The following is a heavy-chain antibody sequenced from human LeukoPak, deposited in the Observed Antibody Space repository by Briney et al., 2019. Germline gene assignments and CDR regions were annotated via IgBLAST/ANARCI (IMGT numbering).Heavy chain of an antibody. D-gene: IGHD3-22*01. CDR2: IYNTGCT. V-gene: IGHV4-4*07. CDR1: GGSHLNYY. J-gene: IGHJ6*03. Sequence: SETLSLTRTFWGGSHLNYYWSWMRQPAGRGLEGVGRIYNTGCTNHNPSLQSRLSISVDTSKNQFSLRLTSVSAADTAVYYCARLKYYDSTGYSPGYYMDVWGKGITVTVSS. CDR3: ARLKYYDSTGYSPGYYMDV.